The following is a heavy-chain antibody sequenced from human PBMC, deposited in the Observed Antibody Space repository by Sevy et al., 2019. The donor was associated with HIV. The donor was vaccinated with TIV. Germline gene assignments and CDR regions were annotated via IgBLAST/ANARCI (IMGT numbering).Heavy chain of an antibody. CDR2: IWSDGAYQ. CDR3: ARGGYYYDNAAYYALDS. J-gene: IGHJ4*02. D-gene: IGHD3-22*01. V-gene: IGHV3-33*01. Sequence: GGSLISCAATGFTFSNYAMHWVRQAPGKGLEWVAIIWSDGAYQYHGDSVKGRFTISRDNSKNTLYLQMNNVRVEDTAVYYCARGGYYYDNAAYYALDSWGQGTLVTVSS. CDR1: GFTFSNYA.